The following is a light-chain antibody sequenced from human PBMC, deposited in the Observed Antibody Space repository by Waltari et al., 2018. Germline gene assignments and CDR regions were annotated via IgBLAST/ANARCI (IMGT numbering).Light chain of an antibody. CDR2: DVS. J-gene: IGLJ2*01. CDR1: SNDVGGYNS. V-gene: IGLV2-14*01. CDR3: SSQSSNDVVL. Sequence: QSALTQPASVSGSPGQSVTILCAGTSNDVGGYNSVSWYQEYPGQAPRVIIYDVSDRPSGVSDRFSGSKSGNTASLTISGLQAEDEADYYCSSQSSNDVVLFGGGTKLTVL.